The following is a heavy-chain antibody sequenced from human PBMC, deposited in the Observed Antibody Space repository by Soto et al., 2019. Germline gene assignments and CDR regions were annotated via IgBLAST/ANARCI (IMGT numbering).Heavy chain of an antibody. J-gene: IGHJ4*02. CDR2: INPHNGGT. CDR3: ARGYYYDSSGNLAH. D-gene: IGHD3-22*01. Sequence: ASVKVSCKASGYTFTAYYIHWVRQAPGQGLEWMGWINPHNGGTNYAQKFQGRVTMTRDTSISTAYMELSRLRSDDTAVYYCARGYYYDSSGNLAHWGQGTLVTVSS. V-gene: IGHV1-2*02. CDR1: GYTFTAYY.